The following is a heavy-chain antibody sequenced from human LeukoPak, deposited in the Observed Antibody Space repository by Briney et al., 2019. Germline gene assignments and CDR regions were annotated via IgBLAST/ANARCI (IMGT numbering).Heavy chain of an antibody. CDR2: INHSGST. CDR3: ARARILLNWFDP. D-gene: IGHD5-18*01. CDR1: GGSISSSSYY. Sequence: ASETLSLTCTVSGGSISSSSYYWGWIRQPPGKGLEWIGEINHSGSTNYNPSLKSRVTISVDTSKNQFSLKLSSVTAADTAVYYCARARILLNWFDPWGQGTLVTVSS. J-gene: IGHJ5*02. V-gene: IGHV4-39*07.